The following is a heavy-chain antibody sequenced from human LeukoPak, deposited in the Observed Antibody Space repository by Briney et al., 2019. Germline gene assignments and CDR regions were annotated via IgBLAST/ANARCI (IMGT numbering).Heavy chain of an antibody. CDR1: GFTFSSYV. D-gene: IGHD3-10*01. J-gene: IGHJ4*02. CDR2: IWYDGSNK. V-gene: IGHV3-33*01. Sequence: GGSLRLSCAVSGFTFSSYVVHWVRQAPGKGLEWVAVIWYDGSNKYYADSVKGRFTISRDNSKNTLYLQMNSLRAEDTAVYYCARAGYYDSGSYPYYFDNWGQGTLVTVSS. CDR3: ARAGYYDSGSYPYYFDN.